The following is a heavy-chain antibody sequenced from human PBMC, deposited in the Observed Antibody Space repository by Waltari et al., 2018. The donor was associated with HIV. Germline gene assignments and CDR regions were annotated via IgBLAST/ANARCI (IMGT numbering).Heavy chain of an antibody. D-gene: IGHD3-10*01. J-gene: IGHJ4*02. CDR2: INHSGST. V-gene: IGHV4-34*01. CDR3: ARGQNYYGSGSYYKPSPYYFDY. Sequence: QVQLQQWGAGLLKPSETLSLTCAVYGGSFSGYYWSWIRQPPGTGLEWIGEINHSGSTNYNPSLKSRVTISVDTSKNQFSLKLSSVTAADTAVYYCARGQNYYGSGSYYKPSPYYFDYWGQGTLVTVSS. CDR1: GGSFSGYY.